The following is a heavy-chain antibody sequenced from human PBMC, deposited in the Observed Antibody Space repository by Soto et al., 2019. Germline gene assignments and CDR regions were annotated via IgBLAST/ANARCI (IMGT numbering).Heavy chain of an antibody. Sequence: SETLSLTCTVSGGSISNYYWSWIRQPPGKGLEWIGSIYYSGSTYYNPSLKSRVTISVDTSKNQFSLKLSSVTAADTAVYYCARHKYNSSGPSAYWGQGTLVTVSS. CDR1: GGSISNYY. CDR2: IYYSGST. J-gene: IGHJ4*02. D-gene: IGHD3-22*01. V-gene: IGHV4-59*05. CDR3: ARHKYNSSGPSAY.